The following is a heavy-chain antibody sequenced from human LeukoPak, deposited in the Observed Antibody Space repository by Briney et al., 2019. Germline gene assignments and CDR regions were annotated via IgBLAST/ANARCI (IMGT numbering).Heavy chain of an antibody. D-gene: IGHD6-19*01. V-gene: IGHV1-2*06. CDR1: GYTFTGYY. J-gene: IGHJ4*02. CDR3: ARWIERPLPSSGPIDY. CDR2: INPNSGGT. Sequence: GASVKVSCKASGYTFTGYYMHWVRRAPGQGLEWMGRINPNSGGTNYAQKFQGRVTMTRDTSISTAYMELSRLRSDDTAVYYCARWIERPLPSSGPIDYWGQGTLVTVSS.